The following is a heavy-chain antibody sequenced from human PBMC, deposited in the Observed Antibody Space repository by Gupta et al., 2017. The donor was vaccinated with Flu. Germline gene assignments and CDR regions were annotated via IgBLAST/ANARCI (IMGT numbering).Heavy chain of an antibody. CDR1: GLTFRDYA. D-gene: IGHD6-13*01. V-gene: IGHV3-23*01. CDR2: VGAVGDRT. CDR3: AKDRSGNPAIDY. J-gene: IGHJ4*02. Sequence: EVQLLESGGGVVQPGASLSLSCVVSGLTFRDYAMKWVRQAPGKGLEWLLTVGAVGDRTYYADSVMGRFTISRDNSKNTIYLQMNSLTGDDTAVYYCAKDRSGNPAIDYWGQGALVTVSA.